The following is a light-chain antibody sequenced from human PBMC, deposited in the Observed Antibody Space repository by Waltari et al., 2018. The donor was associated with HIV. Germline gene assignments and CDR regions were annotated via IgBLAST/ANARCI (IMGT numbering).Light chain of an antibody. Sequence: SYVLTQPPSVSVAPRETATITCGGSNLGTKSVHWYQQKPGQPPVLVIYDDSDRPSGIPERFSGSNSGNTATLTISRVEAGDEADYYCQVWDSSSDHVVFGGGTKLTVL. J-gene: IGLJ2*01. CDR1: NLGTKS. V-gene: IGLV3-21*01. CDR2: DDS. CDR3: QVWDSSSDHVV.